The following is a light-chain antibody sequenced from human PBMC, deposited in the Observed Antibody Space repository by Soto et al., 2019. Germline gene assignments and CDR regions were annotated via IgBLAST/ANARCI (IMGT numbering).Light chain of an antibody. CDR1: SGDVGGYNF. Sequence: QSALTQPRSVSGSPGQSVTISCTGASGDVGGYNFVSWYQQHPGKAPTLMIFDVSQRPSGVPDRFSGSKSGNTASLTISGLQAEDEADYYCCSYGGSYPWVFGGGTKLTVL. CDR2: DVS. CDR3: CSYGGSYPWV. V-gene: IGLV2-11*01. J-gene: IGLJ3*02.